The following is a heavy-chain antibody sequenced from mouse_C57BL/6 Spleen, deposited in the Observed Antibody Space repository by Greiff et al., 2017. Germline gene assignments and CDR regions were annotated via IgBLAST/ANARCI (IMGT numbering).Heavy chain of an antibody. CDR1: GYTFTSYW. Sequence: QVQLQQPGAELVRPGSSVKLSCKASGYTFTSYWMHWVKQRPIQGLEWIGNIDPSDSETHYNQKFKDKATLTVDKSSSTAYMQRSSLTSEDSAVYYGARSGGSGYGYDGYFDVWGTGTTVTVSS. V-gene: IGHV1-52*01. CDR2: IDPSDSET. CDR3: ARSGGSGYGYDGYFDV. D-gene: IGHD2-2*01. J-gene: IGHJ1*03.